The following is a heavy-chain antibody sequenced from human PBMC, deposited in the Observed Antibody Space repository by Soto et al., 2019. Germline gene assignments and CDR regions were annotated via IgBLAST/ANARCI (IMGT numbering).Heavy chain of an antibody. Sequence: EVQLVESGGGLVQPGGSLRLSCAASGFTFSSYWMHWVRQAPGKGLVWVSRINSDGSSTGYADSVKGRFTISRDNAKNTLNQQFNSLRAEHTAVYCCARAGVAARRYYYYYSMDVWGQGTTVTVSS. D-gene: IGHD6-6*01. CDR3: ARAGVAARRYYYYYSMDV. V-gene: IGHV3-74*01. J-gene: IGHJ6*02. CDR2: INSDGSST. CDR1: GFTFSSYW.